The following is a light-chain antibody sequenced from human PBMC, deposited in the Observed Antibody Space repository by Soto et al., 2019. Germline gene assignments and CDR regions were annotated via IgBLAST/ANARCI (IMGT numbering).Light chain of an antibody. J-gene: IGKJ1*01. CDR3: QQYGSSPWT. Sequence: EIVLTQSPGTLSLSPGERATLSCRASQSVSSSYLAWYQQKPGQAPRLLIYTASSRATGIPDRFSGSGSGTDFTLTISRLEPEDFAVYYCQQYGSSPWTFGQGTKVENK. CDR1: QSVSSSY. CDR2: TAS. V-gene: IGKV3-20*01.